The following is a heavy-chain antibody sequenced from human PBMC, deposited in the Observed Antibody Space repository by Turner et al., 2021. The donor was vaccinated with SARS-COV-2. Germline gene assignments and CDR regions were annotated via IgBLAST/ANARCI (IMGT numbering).Heavy chain of an antibody. V-gene: IGHV1-2*02. Sequence: QVQPVQSGAEVKKPGASVVVSCKASEYTVTGYYMHWVRQAPGQGLEWMGWINPNSGGTNYAQKFQGRVTMTRDTSISTAYMELSRLRSDDTAVYFCARDLFDLGSRWTQWGQGTLVTVSS. D-gene: IGHD6-13*01. CDR1: EYTVTGYY. CDR2: INPNSGGT. CDR3: ARDLFDLGSRWTQ. J-gene: IGHJ4*02.